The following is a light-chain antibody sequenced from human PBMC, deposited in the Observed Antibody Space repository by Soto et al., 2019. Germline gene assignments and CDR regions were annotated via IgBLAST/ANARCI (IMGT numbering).Light chain of an antibody. Sequence: EIVMTQSPATLSVSPGERATLSCRASQSVSSNLAWYQHKPGQAPRLLIYGASTRATGIPARFSGSGSGTEFTLTISSLQSENFEVYYCQQYNNWPPWTFGPGTKVDIK. V-gene: IGKV3-15*01. J-gene: IGKJ3*01. CDR3: QQYNNWPPWT. CDR2: GAS. CDR1: QSVSSN.